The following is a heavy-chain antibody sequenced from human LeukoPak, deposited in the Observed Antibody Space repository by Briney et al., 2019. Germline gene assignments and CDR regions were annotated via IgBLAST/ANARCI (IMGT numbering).Heavy chain of an antibody. CDR3: AKGDHVLLWFGESGNAFDI. J-gene: IGHJ3*02. CDR2: ISYDGSNK. V-gene: IGHV3-30*18. Sequence: GRSLRLSCAASGFTFSSYGMHWVRQAPGKGLEWVAVISYDGSNKYYADSVKGRFTISRDNSKNTLSLQMNSLRAENTAVYYCAKGDHVLLWFGESGNAFDIWGQGTMVTVSS. D-gene: IGHD3-10*01. CDR1: GFTFSSYG.